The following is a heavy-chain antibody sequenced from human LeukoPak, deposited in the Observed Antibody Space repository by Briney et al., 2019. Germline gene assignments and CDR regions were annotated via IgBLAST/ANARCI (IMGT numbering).Heavy chain of an antibody. D-gene: IGHD1-26*01. CDR3: ARTPVGSYWRVVDY. CDR1: GYTFTSYG. CDR2: ISAYNGNT. J-gene: IGHJ4*02. V-gene: IGHV1-18*01. Sequence: RASVTVSCKASGYTFTSYGISWVRQAPGQGLERMGWISAYNGNTNYAQKLHGRGNITTETSTSTAYMELRSLRSDATAVYYCARTPVGSYWRVVDYWGQGTLVTVSS.